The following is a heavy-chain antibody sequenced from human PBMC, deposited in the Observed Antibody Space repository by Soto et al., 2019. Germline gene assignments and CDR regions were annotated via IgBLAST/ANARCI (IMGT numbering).Heavy chain of an antibody. D-gene: IGHD6-6*01. CDR1: GFTFSSYS. CDR3: ARDLQYSSLNGGYYGMDV. CDR2: ISSSSSYI. J-gene: IGHJ6*02. V-gene: IGHV3-21*01. Sequence: PGGSLRLSCAASGFTFSSYSMNWVRQAPGKGLEWVSSISSSSSYIYYADSVKGRFTISRDNAKNSLYLQMNSLRAEDTAVYYCARDLQYSSLNGGYYGMDVWGQGTTVTVSS.